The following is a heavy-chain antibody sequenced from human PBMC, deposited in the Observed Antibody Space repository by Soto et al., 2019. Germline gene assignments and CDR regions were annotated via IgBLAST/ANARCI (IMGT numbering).Heavy chain of an antibody. V-gene: IGHV3-23*01. Sequence: PGGSLRLSCAASGFTFSSYAMSWVRQAPGKGLEWVSAISGSGGSTYYADSVKGRFTISRDNSKNTLYLQMNSLRAEDTAVYYCAKDGRGVITIFGVVTPPPDYWGQGTLVTVSS. CDR3: AKDGRGVITIFGVVTPPPDY. CDR1: GFTFSSYA. D-gene: IGHD3-3*01. J-gene: IGHJ4*02. CDR2: ISGSGGST.